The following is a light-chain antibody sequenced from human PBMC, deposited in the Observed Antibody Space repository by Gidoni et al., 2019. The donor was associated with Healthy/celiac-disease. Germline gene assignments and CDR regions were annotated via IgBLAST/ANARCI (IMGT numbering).Light chain of an antibody. CDR3: QQSYSTPLT. Sequence: DIEMTQSPSSLSASVGDRVTITCRASQSISSYLHWYQQTPGDAPKLLIYAASSLLSGVPSRSSGSGSRTDFSPTSSSLQPEDVAPYYCQQSYSTPLTFGGGTKVDIK. CDR1: QSISSY. V-gene: IGKV1-39*01. J-gene: IGKJ4*01. CDR2: AAS.